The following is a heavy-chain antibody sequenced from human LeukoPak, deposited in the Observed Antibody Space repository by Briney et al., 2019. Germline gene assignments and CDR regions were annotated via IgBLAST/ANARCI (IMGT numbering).Heavy chain of an antibody. Sequence: PSETLSLTCTVSGGSISSYYWSWIRQPAGKGLEWIGRIYTSGSTNYNPSLKSRVTMSVDTSKNQFSLKLSSVTAADTAVYYCARGDRIAAAGRAMLRYYYYMDVWGKGTTVTISS. J-gene: IGHJ6*03. CDR2: IYTSGST. D-gene: IGHD6-13*01. V-gene: IGHV4-4*07. CDR1: GGSISSYY. CDR3: ARGDRIAAAGRAMLRYYYYMDV.